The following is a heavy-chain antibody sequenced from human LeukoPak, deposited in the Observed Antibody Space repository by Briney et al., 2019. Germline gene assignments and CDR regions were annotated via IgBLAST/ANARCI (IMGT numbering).Heavy chain of an antibody. V-gene: IGHV4-34*01. CDR3: ARVGYSYGGDAFDI. D-gene: IGHD5-18*01. CDR2: INHSGST. J-gene: IGHJ3*02. Sequence: KPSETLSLTCAVYGGSFSGYYWSWIRQPPGKGLEWIGEINHSGSTNYNPSLKSRVTISVDTSKNQFSLKLSSVTAADTAVYYCARVGYSYGGDAFDIWGQGTMVTVSS. CDR1: GGSFSGYY.